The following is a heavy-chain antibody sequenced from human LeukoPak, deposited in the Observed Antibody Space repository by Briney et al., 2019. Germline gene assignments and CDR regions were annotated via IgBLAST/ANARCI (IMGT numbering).Heavy chain of an antibody. V-gene: IGHV3-30*02. CDR3: ANDKIYYDATGYPSWFFDY. Sequence: GGSLGLSCAASGFSFSRNGFHWVRQAPGKGLEWVAVIRHDGTNEDYADSVKGRFSISRDNSKNTLYLQMNSLRAEDTAVYYCANDKIYYDATGYPSWFFDYWGQGTLVAVSS. CDR1: GFSFSRNG. CDR2: IRHDGTNE. D-gene: IGHD3-16*01. J-gene: IGHJ4*02.